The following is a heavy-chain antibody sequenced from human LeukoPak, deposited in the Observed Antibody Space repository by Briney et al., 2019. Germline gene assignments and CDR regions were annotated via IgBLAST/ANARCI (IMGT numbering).Heavy chain of an antibody. CDR3: AGCDFWSGYYRDYYYYGMDV. V-gene: IGHV3-7*01. Sequence: PGGSLRLSCAASGFTFSSYWMSWVRQAPGKGLEWVANIKQDGSEKYYVDSVKGRFTISRDNAKNSLYLQMNSLRAEDTAVYYCAGCDFWSGYYRDYYYYGMDVWGQGTTVTVS. CDR2: IKQDGSEK. CDR1: GFTFSSYW. D-gene: IGHD3-3*01. J-gene: IGHJ6*02.